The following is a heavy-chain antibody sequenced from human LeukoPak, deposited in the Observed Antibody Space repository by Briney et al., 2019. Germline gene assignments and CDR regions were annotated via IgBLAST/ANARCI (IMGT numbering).Heavy chain of an antibody. CDR2: IYHSGST. Sequence: SETLSLTCTVSGGSISSGGYYWSWIRQPPGKGLEWIGYIYHSGSTYYNPSLKSRVTISVDTSKNQFSLKLSSVTAADTAVYYCARNDGYNSLGDYWGQGTLVTVSS. CDR1: GGSISSGGYY. V-gene: IGHV4-30-2*01. CDR3: ARNDGYNSLGDY. J-gene: IGHJ4*02. D-gene: IGHD5-24*01.